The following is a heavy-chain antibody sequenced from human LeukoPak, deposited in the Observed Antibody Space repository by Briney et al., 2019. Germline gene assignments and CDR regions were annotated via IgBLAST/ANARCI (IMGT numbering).Heavy chain of an antibody. Sequence: GGSLRLSCAASGFTFSGYWIHWVRQAPGRGLVWVAHINGDGSITTYADSVKGRFTISRDNAKNTVYLQMNSLRAEDTAVYYCARVGLIEDRSHWYLDLWGRGTLVTVSS. J-gene: IGHJ2*01. D-gene: IGHD2-15*01. V-gene: IGHV3-74*01. CDR2: INGDGSIT. CDR1: GFTFSGYW. CDR3: ARVGLIEDRSHWYLDL.